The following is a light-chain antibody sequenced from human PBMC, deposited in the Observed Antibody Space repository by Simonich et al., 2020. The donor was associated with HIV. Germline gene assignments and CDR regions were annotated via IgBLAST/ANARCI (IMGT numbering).Light chain of an antibody. CDR1: PSVLYSSNNKNY. Sequence: DIVMTQSPDSLAVSLGERATINCKSSPSVLYSSNNKNYLVWYQQKPGQPPQLLLYWASTRESGVPDRFSGSGSGTDFTLTISSLQAEDVAVYYCQQYYSTPPTFGQGTKVEIK. CDR3: QQYYSTPPT. CDR2: WAS. J-gene: IGKJ1*01. V-gene: IGKV4-1*01.